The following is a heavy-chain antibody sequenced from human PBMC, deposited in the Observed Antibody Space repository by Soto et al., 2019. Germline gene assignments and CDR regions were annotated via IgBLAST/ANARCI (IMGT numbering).Heavy chain of an antibody. Sequence: PSQTLSLTCAISVDSVSSNSAAWNWIRQSPSRGLEWLGRTYYRSKWYNDYAVSVKSRIAINPDTSKNQFSLQLNSVTPEDTAVYYCARGYFNYYDSSGYYYGYYYFDYWGQGTLVTVSS. CDR1: VDSVSSNSAA. V-gene: IGHV6-1*01. J-gene: IGHJ4*02. CDR3: ARGYFNYYDSSGYYYGYYYFDY. CDR2: TYYRSKWYN. D-gene: IGHD3-22*01.